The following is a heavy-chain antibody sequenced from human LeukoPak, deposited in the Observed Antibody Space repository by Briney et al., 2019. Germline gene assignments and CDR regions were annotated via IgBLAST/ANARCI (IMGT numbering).Heavy chain of an antibody. Sequence: ASVKVSCKASGYTFTGYYMHWVRQAPGQGLEWMGRINPNSGGTNYAQKFQGRVTMTRDTSISTAYTELSRLRSDDTAVYYCAREAYSGSYYEGDWGQGTLVTVSS. D-gene: IGHD1-26*01. CDR2: INPNSGGT. J-gene: IGHJ4*02. CDR1: GYTFTGYY. V-gene: IGHV1-2*06. CDR3: AREAYSGSYYEGD.